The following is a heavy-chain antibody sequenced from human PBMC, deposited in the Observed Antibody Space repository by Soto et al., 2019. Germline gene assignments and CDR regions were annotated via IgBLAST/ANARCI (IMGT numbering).Heavy chain of an antibody. CDR2: IIPIFGTA. CDR3: ARDDTAMFSGFDP. D-gene: IGHD5-18*01. CDR1: GGTFSSYA. Sequence: QVQLVQSGAEVKKPGSSVKVSCKASGGTFSSYAISWVRQAPGQGLEWMGGIIPIFGTANYAQKFQGRVRXTXDXXTSTAYVELSSLRSESTAAYYGARDDTAMFSGFDPWGQGTLVTVSS. V-gene: IGHV1-69*05. J-gene: IGHJ5*02.